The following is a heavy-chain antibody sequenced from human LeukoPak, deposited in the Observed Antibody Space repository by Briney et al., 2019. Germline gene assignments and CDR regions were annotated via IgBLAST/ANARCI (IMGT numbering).Heavy chain of an antibody. J-gene: IGHJ4*02. CDR3: ARVGRGDHTGGIYFCDQ. V-gene: IGHV4-59*01. Sequence: SETLSLTCTVSGDSFSSYHWSWLRQPPGKGLEWIGYISSRGSTSYNPSLKSRVSISVDTSKNQFSLRLNSVTAADTAVYYCARVGRGDHTGGIYFCDQGGQEPLVSVS. CDR1: GDSFSSYH. D-gene: IGHD3-16*01. CDR2: ISSRGST.